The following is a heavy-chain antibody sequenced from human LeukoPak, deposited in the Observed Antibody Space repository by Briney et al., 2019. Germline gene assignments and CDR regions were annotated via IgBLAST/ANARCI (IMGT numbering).Heavy chain of an antibody. V-gene: IGHV3-23*01. D-gene: IGHD1-26*01. CDR3: ARDLLVGATTD. CDR2: ISGSGGST. Sequence: GGSLRLSCAASGFTFSSYGMSWVRQAPGKGLEWVSAISGSGGSTYYADSVKGRFTISRDNAKNSLYLQMNSLRAEDTAVYYCARDLLVGATTDWGQGTLVTVSS. J-gene: IGHJ4*02. CDR1: GFTFSSYG.